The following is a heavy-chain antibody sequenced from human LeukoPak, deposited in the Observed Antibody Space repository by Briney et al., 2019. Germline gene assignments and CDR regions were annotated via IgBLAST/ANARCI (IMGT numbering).Heavy chain of an antibody. D-gene: IGHD6-13*01. CDR3: ARGGRIAAARYYYYYGMDV. CDR1: GGAFSGYY. Sequence: PSKTLSLTCAVYGGAFSGYYWSWIRHPPGEGLEWIGQINHSGSTNYNPSLKSRVTISVDKSKNQFSLKLSAVTAADTAVYYRARGGRIAAARYYYYYGMDVWGQGTTVTVSS. V-gene: IGHV4-34*01. J-gene: IGHJ6*02. CDR2: INHSGST.